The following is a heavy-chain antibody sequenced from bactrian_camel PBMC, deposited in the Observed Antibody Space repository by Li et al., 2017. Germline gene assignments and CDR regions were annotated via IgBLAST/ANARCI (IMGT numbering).Heavy chain of an antibody. J-gene: IGHJ4*01. D-gene: IGHD2*01. CDR1: GYPYTAGC. Sequence: VQLVESGGGSVQAGGSLRLSCAASGYPYTAGCMGWFRQAPGTEREGVAVIYTAIYPADVRAYYADSVKGRFNISHDNDKETVYLQMNSLKPEDTAMYYCALDRLRCLTSTPFSFQDYKHWGQGTQVTVS. V-gene: IGHV3S66*01. CDR3: ALDRLRCLTSTPFSFQDYKH. CDR2: TAIYPADVRA.